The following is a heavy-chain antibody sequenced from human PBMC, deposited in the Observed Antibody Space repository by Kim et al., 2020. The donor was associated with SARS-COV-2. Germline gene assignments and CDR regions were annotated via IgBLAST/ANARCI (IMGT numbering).Heavy chain of an antibody. CDR2: IRKKPDNYAT. Sequence: GGSLRLSCAASGFTLSGSAIHWVRQASGKGLEWVGRIRKKPDNYATRYAASVKGRLTISRDDSKNTAYLQMNSLKTEDTAVYYCTGNDGNSGGDWYFDL. D-gene: IGHD4-4*01. V-gene: IGHV3-73*01. CDR1: GFTLSGSA. CDR3: TGNDGNSGGDWYFDL. J-gene: IGHJ2*01.